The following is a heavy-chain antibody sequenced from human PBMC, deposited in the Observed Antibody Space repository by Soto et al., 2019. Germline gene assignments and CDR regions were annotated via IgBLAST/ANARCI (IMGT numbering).Heavy chain of an antibody. CDR3: ARRKVGGVIADAFDI. V-gene: IGHV4-31*03. D-gene: IGHD3-16*02. CDR1: GGSISSGGYY. CDR2: IYYSGST. J-gene: IGHJ3*02. Sequence: PSETLSLTCTVSGGSISSGGYYWSWIRQHPGKGLEWIGYIYYSGSTYYNPSLKSRVTISVDTSKNQFSLKLSSVTAADTAVYYCARRKVGGVIADAFDIWGQGTMVTVSS.